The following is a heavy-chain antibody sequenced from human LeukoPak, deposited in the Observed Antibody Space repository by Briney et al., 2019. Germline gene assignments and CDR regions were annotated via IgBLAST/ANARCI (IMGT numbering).Heavy chain of an antibody. CDR1: GFTFSRYR. Sequence: GYSVRLHCEASGFTFSRYRMHRVRQATGKGLEWVAVIWYDGSNKYYADSVKGRFTISRDNSKNTLYLQMNSLRAEDTAVYYCAKDGKVTAFDYWGQGTLVTVSS. CDR3: AKDGKVTAFDY. J-gene: IGHJ4*02. D-gene: IGHD2-21*02. V-gene: IGHV3-33*06. CDR2: IWYDGSNK.